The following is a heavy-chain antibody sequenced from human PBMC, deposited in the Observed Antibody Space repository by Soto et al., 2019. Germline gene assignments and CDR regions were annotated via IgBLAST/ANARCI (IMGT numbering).Heavy chain of an antibody. V-gene: IGHV1-46*01. Sequence: GASVKVSCKASGYTFTSYYMHWVRQAPGQGLEWMGIINPSGGSTSYAQKFQGRVTMTRDTSTSTVYMELSSLRSEDTAVYYCARAPGIAAAGQDYYGMDVWGQGTTVTVSS. CDR3: ARAPGIAAAGQDYYGMDV. D-gene: IGHD6-13*01. J-gene: IGHJ6*02. CDR2: INPSGGST. CDR1: GYTFTSYY.